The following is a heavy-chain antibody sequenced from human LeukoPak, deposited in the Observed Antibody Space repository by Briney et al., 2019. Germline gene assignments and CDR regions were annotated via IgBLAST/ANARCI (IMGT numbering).Heavy chain of an antibody. CDR1: GFTFSSYS. Sequence: PGGSLRLSHAASGFTFSSYSMNWVRQAPGKGLEWVSYISTSSSTIYYADSVKGRFTISRDNAKNSLYLQMNSLRDEDTAVYYCARDYRSSSGWTVDYWGQGTLVTVSP. CDR3: ARDYRSSSGWTVDY. J-gene: IGHJ4*02. D-gene: IGHD6-19*01. V-gene: IGHV3-48*02. CDR2: ISTSSSTI.